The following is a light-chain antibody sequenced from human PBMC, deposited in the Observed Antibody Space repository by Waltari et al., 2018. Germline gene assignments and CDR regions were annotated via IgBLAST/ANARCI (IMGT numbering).Light chain of an antibody. J-gene: IGLJ2*01. CDR3: QTWDSRTVV. CDR1: TLGDRY. V-gene: IGLV3-1*01. Sequence: SYDLTQPPSVSVTPGHTASITCSGDTLGDRYVSWYQQKPGQSPLLVIYQDIKRPSGIPERFSGSNSGNTATLTISGTQAMDEADYYCQTWDSRTVVFGGGTKLTV. CDR2: QDI.